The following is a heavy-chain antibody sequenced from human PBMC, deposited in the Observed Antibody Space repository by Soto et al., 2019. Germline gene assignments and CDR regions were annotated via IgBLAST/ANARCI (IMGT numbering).Heavy chain of an antibody. D-gene: IGHD2-15*01. J-gene: IGHJ6*02. CDR3: ARTFQYCSSGSCYYAMDV. V-gene: IGHV1-3*05. CDR2: IIAGNGNT. Sequence: QVQLVQSGAEEKKPGASVKVSCKASGYTFTSNAMHWVRQAPGQRLEWMGWIIAGNGNTKYSQKFQGRVTITRDTSASTAYMELSSLRSEDTAVYYCARTFQYCSSGSCYYAMDVWGQGTTVTVSS. CDR1: GYTFTSNA.